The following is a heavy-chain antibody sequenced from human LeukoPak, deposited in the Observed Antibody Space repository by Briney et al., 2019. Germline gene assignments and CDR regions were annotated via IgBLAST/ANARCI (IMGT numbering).Heavy chain of an antibody. CDR2: ISYDGSDK. V-gene: IGHV3-30-3*01. CDR3: ARTIAVAANWFDP. CDR1: GFTFSTYA. J-gene: IGHJ5*02. D-gene: IGHD6-19*01. Sequence: PGGSLRLSCAASGFTFSTYAMHWVRQAPGKGLEWVAVISYDGSDKYSADSVNGRFTISRDNSKNTLFLQMKNLRAEDTAVYYCARTIAVAANWFDPWGQGTLVTVSS.